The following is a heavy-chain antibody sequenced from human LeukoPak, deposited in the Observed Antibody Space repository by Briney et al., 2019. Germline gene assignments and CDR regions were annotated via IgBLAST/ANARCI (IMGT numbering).Heavy chain of an antibody. CDR1: GASVSRGGYY. CDR3: ATAEWENFYFDS. V-gene: IGHV4-31*03. CDR2: TSYGGGA. D-gene: IGHD1-26*01. J-gene: IGHJ4*02. Sequence: SETLSLTCTVSGASVSRGGYYWSWIRQHPGKGLEWIGFTSYGGGAYYNPSLMSRITMSEDPSQNQFSLKMRDVTAADTAVYFCATAEWENFYFDSWGQGALVAVTS.